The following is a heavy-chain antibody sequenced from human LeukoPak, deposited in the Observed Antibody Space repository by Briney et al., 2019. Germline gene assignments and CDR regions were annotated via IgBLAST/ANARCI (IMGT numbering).Heavy chain of an antibody. Sequence: GASVKVSCKASGGTFSSYAISWVRQAPGQGLEWMGGIIPIFGTANYTQKFQGRVTITADKSTSTAYMELSSLRSEDTAVYYCARGVSDGGYSYGYYGYWGQGTLVTVSS. J-gene: IGHJ4*02. CDR2: IIPIFGTA. CDR1: GGTFSSYA. CDR3: ARGVSDGGYSYGYYGY. D-gene: IGHD5-18*01. V-gene: IGHV1-69*06.